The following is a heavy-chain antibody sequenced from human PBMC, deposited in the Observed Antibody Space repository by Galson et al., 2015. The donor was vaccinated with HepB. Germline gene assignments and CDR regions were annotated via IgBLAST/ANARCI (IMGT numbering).Heavy chain of an antibody. J-gene: IGHJ6*02. D-gene: IGHD3-9*01. Sequence: SLRLSCAASGFTFSGYAMHWVRQAPGKGLEWVAVISYDGSNKSYADSVKGRFTISRDNSKNTLYLQMNSLRAEDTAVYYGARGSYDILTGYPDYYYYGMDIRGQGTTVTVAS. CDR1: GFTFSGYA. CDR2: ISYDGSNK. V-gene: IGHV3-30*04. CDR3: ARGSYDILTGYPDYYYYGMDI.